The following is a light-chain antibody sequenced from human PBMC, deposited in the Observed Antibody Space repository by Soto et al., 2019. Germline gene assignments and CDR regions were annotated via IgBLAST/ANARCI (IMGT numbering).Light chain of an antibody. CDR3: SSYTSSDTYV. CDR2: DVT. Sequence: QSVLTQPASVSGPPGQSIAISCTGTSSDVGGYNYVSWYQQYPGKAPKLMIYDVTNRPSGVSNRFSGSKSGNTASLTISGLQAEDEADYYCSSYTSSDTYVFGTGTKVTVL. J-gene: IGLJ1*01. CDR1: SSDVGGYNY. V-gene: IGLV2-14*01.